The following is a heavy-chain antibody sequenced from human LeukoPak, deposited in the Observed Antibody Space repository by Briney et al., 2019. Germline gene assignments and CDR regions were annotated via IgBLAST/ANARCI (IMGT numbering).Heavy chain of an antibody. Sequence: ASVKVSCKASGYTFTSYGISWVRQAPGQGLEWMGWISAYNGNTNYAQKLQGRVTMTTDTSTSTAYMELRSLRSDDTAVYYCARFVSNQLLRYWYFDLWGRGTLFTVSS. CDR2: ISAYNGNT. V-gene: IGHV1-18*01. CDR1: GYTFTSYG. CDR3: ARFVSNQLLRYWYFDL. D-gene: IGHD2-2*01. J-gene: IGHJ2*01.